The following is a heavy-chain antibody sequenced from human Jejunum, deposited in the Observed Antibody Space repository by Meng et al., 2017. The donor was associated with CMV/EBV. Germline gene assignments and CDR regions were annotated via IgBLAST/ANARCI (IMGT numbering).Heavy chain of an antibody. CDR2: IYYSGST. V-gene: IGHV4-59*01. J-gene: IGHJ5*02. CDR3: ARGGGRGYYRNWFDP. Sequence: GGSINSSSWGWTRQPPGKGLERIGDIYYSGSTHYTPSFKSRVTISVDTSKNQFSLNLRSVTPADTAVYYCARGGGRGYYRNWFDPWGQGILVTVSS. CDR1: GGSINSSS. D-gene: IGHD3-3*01.